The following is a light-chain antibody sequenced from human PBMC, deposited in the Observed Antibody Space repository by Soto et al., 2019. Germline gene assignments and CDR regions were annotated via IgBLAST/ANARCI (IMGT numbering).Light chain of an antibody. CDR2: DAF. Sequence: EVVLTQSPATLSLSPGERATLSCRASRSVDSYLAWYQQRPGQAPRLLIYDAFNRATGIPDRFSGSGSGTDFTLTISSLEPEDFGIYFCQQRSNWPPVTFGGGTKLEIK. V-gene: IGKV3-11*01. CDR1: RSVDSY. J-gene: IGKJ4*01. CDR3: QQRSNWPPVT.